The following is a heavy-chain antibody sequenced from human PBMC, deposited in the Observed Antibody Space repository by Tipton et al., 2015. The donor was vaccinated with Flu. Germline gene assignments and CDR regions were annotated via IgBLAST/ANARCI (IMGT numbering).Heavy chain of an antibody. CDR1: GFIFNNHR. D-gene: IGHD1-26*01. CDR3: TKDVGATVSYNLFDP. Sequence: SLRLSCAASGFIFNNHRMHWVRQAPGKGLEWVSSISGSSSNIYYADSVKGRFTISRDNAKSSLYLQMNSLRAEDTAVYYCTKDVGATVSYNLFDPWGQGTLVTVSS. CDR2: ISGSSSNI. J-gene: IGHJ5*02. V-gene: IGHV3-21*01.